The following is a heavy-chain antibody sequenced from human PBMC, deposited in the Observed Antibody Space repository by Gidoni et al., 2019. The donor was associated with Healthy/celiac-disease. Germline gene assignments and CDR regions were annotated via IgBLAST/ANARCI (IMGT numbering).Heavy chain of an antibody. V-gene: IGHV4-39*01. CDR1: GGSISSSSYY. CDR2: IYYSGST. Sequence: QLQLQESGPGLVKPSETLSLTCTVPGGSISSSSYYWGWIRQPPGKGLEWIGSIYYSGSTYYNPSLKSRVTISVDTSKNQFSLKLSSVTAADTAVYYCARQSRLRLGELSSPTGYWGQGTLVTVSS. CDR3: ARQSRLRLGELSSPTGY. D-gene: IGHD3-16*02. J-gene: IGHJ4*02.